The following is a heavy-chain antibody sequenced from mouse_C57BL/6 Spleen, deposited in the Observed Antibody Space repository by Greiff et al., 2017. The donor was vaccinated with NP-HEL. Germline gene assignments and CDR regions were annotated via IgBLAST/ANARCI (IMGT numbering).Heavy chain of an antibody. CDR3: ARGSYGNSWFAY. Sequence: VQLKESGGGLVKPGGSLKLSCAASGFTFSSYAMSWVRQTPEKRLEWVATISDGGSYTYYPDNVKGRFTISRDNAKNNLYLQMSHLKSEDTAMYYCARGSYGNSWFAYWGQGTLVTVSA. J-gene: IGHJ3*01. CDR2: ISDGGSYT. V-gene: IGHV5-4*01. D-gene: IGHD2-1*01. CDR1: GFTFSSYA.